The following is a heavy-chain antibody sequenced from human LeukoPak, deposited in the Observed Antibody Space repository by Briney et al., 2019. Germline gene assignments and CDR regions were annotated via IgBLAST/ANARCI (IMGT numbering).Heavy chain of an antibody. CDR1: GFTFSSNW. J-gene: IGHJ4*02. CDR3: ARQLSGWYDADPY. D-gene: IGHD6-19*01. CDR2: IKEDGSRN. Sequence: GGSLRLSCVAAGFTFSSNWMSWVRQAPGKRLEWVANIKEDGSRNHYVDSVKGRFTISRDNAKNSLYLQMSSLRAEDTAVYYCARQLSGWYDADPYWGQGTLVTVSS. V-gene: IGHV3-7*05.